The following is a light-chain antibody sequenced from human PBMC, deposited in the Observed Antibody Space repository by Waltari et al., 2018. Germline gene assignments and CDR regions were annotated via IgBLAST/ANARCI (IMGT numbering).Light chain of an antibody. J-gene: IGKJ1*01. CDR3: LHDYNYPHT. CDR1: QDITND. CDR2: GAS. V-gene: IGKV1-6*01. Sequence: AIQMTQSPSSLSASVGERVTITCRASQDITNDLGWYQQKPGKAPKLLIYGASNLQSGVPSRFSGSGSGTDFTLTISSLQPDDFATYYCLHDYNYPHTFGQGTRVDIK.